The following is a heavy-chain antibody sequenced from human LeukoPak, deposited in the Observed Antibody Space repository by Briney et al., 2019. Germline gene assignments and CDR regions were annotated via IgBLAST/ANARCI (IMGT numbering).Heavy chain of an antibody. D-gene: IGHD5-24*01. CDR2: ISYDGSNK. V-gene: IGHV3-30*18. Sequence: PGESLRLSCAASGFTFSSYGMHWVRQAPGKGLEWVAVISYDGSNKYYADSVKGRFTISRDNSKNTLYLQMNSLRAEDTAVYYCAKDRERWLPTVGNAFDIWGQGTMVTVSS. J-gene: IGHJ3*02. CDR1: GFTFSSYG. CDR3: AKDRERWLPTVGNAFDI.